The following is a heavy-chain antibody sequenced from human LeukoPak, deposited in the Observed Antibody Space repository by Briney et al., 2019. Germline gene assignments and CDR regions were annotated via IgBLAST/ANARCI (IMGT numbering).Heavy chain of an antibody. J-gene: IGHJ4*02. Sequence: GGSLRLSCAASGFTFSSCAMSWVRQAPGKGLEWVSAISGSGGSTYYADSVKGRFTISRDNSKNTLYLQMNSLRAEDTAVYYCARDWQWIQLYDYWGQGTLVTVSS. CDR2: ISGSGGST. CDR3: ARDWQWIQLYDY. CDR1: GFTFSSCA. D-gene: IGHD5-18*01. V-gene: IGHV3-23*01.